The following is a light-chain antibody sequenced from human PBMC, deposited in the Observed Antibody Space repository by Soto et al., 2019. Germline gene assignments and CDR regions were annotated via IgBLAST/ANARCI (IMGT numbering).Light chain of an antibody. V-gene: IGKV1-12*01. Sequence: DIQMNQSPSSVSASVGDRVTITCRASQNINGWLAWFQQKPGKAPKFLIYGALTLQSGVPSRFSGSGSGTDYTLTISSLQPEDFATYYCQQANSFPLTFGGGTKVEIK. CDR1: QNINGW. CDR3: QQANSFPLT. J-gene: IGKJ4*01. CDR2: GAL.